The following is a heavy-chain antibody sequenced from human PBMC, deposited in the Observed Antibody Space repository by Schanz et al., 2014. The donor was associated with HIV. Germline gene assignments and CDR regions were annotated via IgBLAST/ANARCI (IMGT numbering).Heavy chain of an antibody. J-gene: IGHJ3*02. CDR2: ISGKNGET. CDR3: ARDLVDSSTWYDAFDI. CDR1: GYTFVDHY. V-gene: IGHV1-18*04. Sequence: QVRLVQSGAEVKKPGGSVKVSCTASGYTFVDHYVHWVRQAPGQGLEWMGWISGKNGETNYAQNFQGRVTMTTDTSASTTYMELRSLRSDDTAVYYCARDLVDSSTWYDAFDIWGQGTKVTVSS. D-gene: IGHD6-13*01.